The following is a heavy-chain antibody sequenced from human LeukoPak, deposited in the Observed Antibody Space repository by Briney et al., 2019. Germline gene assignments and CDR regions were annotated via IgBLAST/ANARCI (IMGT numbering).Heavy chain of an antibody. CDR1: GYTFTSYG. V-gene: IGHV1-18*01. J-gene: IGHJ4*02. Sequence: ASVKVSCKASGYTFTSYGISWVRQAPGQGLEWMGWISAYNGNTNYAQKLQGRVIMTTDTSTSTAYMELRSLRSDDTAVYYCAREWSYGSGSYTFDYWGQGTLVTVSS. CDR2: ISAYNGNT. CDR3: AREWSYGSGSYTFDY. D-gene: IGHD3-10*01.